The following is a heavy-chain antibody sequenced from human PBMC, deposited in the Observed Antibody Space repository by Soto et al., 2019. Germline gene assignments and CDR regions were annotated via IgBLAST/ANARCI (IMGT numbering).Heavy chain of an antibody. CDR3: ASSSGYYEGPFDY. D-gene: IGHD3-22*01. J-gene: IGHJ4*02. CDR1: GFSFSSYW. Sequence: PGGSLRLSCAASGFSFSSYWMSWVRQAPGKGLELVANIKTDGSAQYYVDSVRGRFTISRDNSKNTLYLQMNSLRAEDTAVYYCASSSGYYEGPFDYWGQGTLVTVSS. V-gene: IGHV3-7*01. CDR2: IKTDGSAQ.